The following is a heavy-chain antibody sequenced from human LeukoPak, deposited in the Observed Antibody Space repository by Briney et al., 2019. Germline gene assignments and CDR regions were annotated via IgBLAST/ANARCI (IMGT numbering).Heavy chain of an antibody. J-gene: IGHJ4*02. CDR1: GFTFGSYG. Sequence: GSLRLSCAASGFTFGSYGMHWVRQAPGKGLEWVAYIRYDGVNDYYADSVRGRFTISRDISKNTLYLQMNSLRAEDTAVYYCAKDRGVFGVTYSLDYWGQGTLVTVSS. V-gene: IGHV3-30*02. CDR2: IRYDGVND. D-gene: IGHD3-3*01. CDR3: AKDRGVFGVTYSLDY.